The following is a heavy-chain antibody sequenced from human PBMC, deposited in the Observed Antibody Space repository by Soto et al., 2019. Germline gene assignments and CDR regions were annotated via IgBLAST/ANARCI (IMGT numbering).Heavy chain of an antibody. CDR3: ARASGESYPGSRVFDS. J-gene: IGHJ4*02. D-gene: IGHD3-10*01. CDR1: GFTFSSNA. V-gene: IGHV3-23*01. Sequence: PGGSLRLSCAASGFTFSSNAMSWVRHAPWKGLEWVSVITNTGGDTFYADSVKCRFTMSRDNSKNILYLQMNNLRAEDTAIYYCARASGESYPGSRVFDSWGQGTRVTVSS. CDR2: ITNTGGDT.